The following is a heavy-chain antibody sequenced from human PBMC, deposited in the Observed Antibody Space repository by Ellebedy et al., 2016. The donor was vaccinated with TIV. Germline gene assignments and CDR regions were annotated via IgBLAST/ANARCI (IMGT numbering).Heavy chain of an antibody. CDR3: ARNRHVERGDSLDY. D-gene: IGHD2-21*02. J-gene: IGHJ4*02. Sequence: GESLKISCGASGFIFKNFLMYWVRQAPGKGPEWVSRISADGRTTNYADSVKGRFTISRDNSKNTLYLQMNNLGAEDTAVFYCARNRHVERGDSLDYWGQGTLVTVSS. CDR1: GFIFKNFL. CDR2: ISADGRTT. V-gene: IGHV3-74*01.